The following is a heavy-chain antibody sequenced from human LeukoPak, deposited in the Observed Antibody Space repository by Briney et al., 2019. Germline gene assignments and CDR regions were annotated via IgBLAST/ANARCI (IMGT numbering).Heavy chain of an antibody. D-gene: IGHD2-21*02. J-gene: IGHJ3*02. Sequence: GASVKVSCKASGGTFSSYAISWVRQAPGQGLEWMGGIIPIFGTANYAQKFQGRATITTDESTSTAYMELSSLRSEDTAVYYCARDSATSAYCGGDCSLAAFNIWGQGTMVTVSS. CDR3: ARDSATSAYCGGDCSLAAFNI. CDR2: IIPIFGTA. V-gene: IGHV1-69*05. CDR1: GGTFSSYA.